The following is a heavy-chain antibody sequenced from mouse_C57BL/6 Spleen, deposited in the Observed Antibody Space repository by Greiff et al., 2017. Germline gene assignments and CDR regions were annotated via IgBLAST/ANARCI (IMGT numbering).Heavy chain of an antibody. Sequence: EVQLQQSGPELVKPGASVKISCKASGYTFTDYYMNWVKQSHGKSLEWIGDINPNNGGTSYNQKFKGKATLTVDKSSSTAYMELRSLTSEDSAVYYCARGYYYGSSSYFDYWGQGTTLTVSS. CDR1: GYTFTDYY. D-gene: IGHD1-1*01. CDR3: ARGYYYGSSSYFDY. J-gene: IGHJ2*01. V-gene: IGHV1-26*01. CDR2: INPNNGGT.